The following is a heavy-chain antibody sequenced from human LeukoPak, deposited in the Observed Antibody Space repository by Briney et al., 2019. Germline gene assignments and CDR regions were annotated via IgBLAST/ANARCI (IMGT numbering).Heavy chain of an antibody. D-gene: IGHD3-22*01. CDR3: AGLVGRYSSGLYYYYFDY. CDR1: GDSINSLDL. J-gene: IGHJ4*02. CDR2: MYLSGTT. Sequence: SETLSLTCTVSGDSINSLDLWSWVRQPPGKGLEWIGEMYLSGTTHSNPSAKSRVTISIDKSKNQFFLNLSSVTATDTAVYYCAGLVGRYSSGLYYYYFDYWGQGTLVTVSS. V-gene: IGHV4-4*02.